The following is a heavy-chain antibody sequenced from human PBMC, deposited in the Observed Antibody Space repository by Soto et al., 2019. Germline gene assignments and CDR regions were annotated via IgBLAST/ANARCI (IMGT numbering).Heavy chain of an antibody. CDR2: ISAYNGNT. D-gene: IGHD6-13*01. J-gene: IGHJ6*02. CDR1: GYTFTSYG. Sequence: ASLKVSCKGSGYTFTSYGISWVRQAPGQGLEWMGWISAYNGNTNYAQKLQGRVTMTTDTSTSTAYMELRSLRSDDTAVYYCARQAAGLAALPDLSYYYGMDVWGQGTTVPVSS. V-gene: IGHV1-18*01. CDR3: ARQAAGLAALPDLSYYYGMDV.